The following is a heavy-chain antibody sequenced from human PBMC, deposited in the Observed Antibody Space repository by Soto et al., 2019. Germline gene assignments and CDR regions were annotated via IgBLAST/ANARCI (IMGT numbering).Heavy chain of an antibody. D-gene: IGHD6-19*01. CDR2: INHSGST. V-gene: IGHV4-34*01. CDR1: GGSFSGYY. J-gene: IGHJ4*02. CDR3: ARDGRSSYSSGCYYFDY. Sequence: SETLSLTCAVYGGSFSGYYWSWIRQPPGKGLEWIGEINHSGSTNYNPSLKSRVTISVDTSKNQFSLKLSSLRSEDTAVYYCARDGRSSYSSGCYYFDYWGQGTLVTVSS.